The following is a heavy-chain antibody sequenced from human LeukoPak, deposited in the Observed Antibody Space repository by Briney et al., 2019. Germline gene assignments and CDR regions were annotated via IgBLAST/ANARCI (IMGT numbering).Heavy chain of an antibody. V-gene: IGHV3-7*01. CDR3: ARDLSGVTGYTYGRGIDY. Sequence: GGSLRLSCAASGFTFSSSWMTWDRQAPGKGLEWVANIKKDGSDKYYVDSVKGRFTISRDNAKTSLYLQMNSLRAEDTAVYYCARDLSGVTGYTYGRGIDYWGQGTLVTVSS. CDR1: GFTFSSSW. CDR2: IKKDGSDK. J-gene: IGHJ4*02. D-gene: IGHD5-18*01.